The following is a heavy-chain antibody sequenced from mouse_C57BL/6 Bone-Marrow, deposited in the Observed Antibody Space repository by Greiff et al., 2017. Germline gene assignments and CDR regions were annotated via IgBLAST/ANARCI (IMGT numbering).Heavy chain of an antibody. CDR1: GYTFTSYG. Sequence: VQLQQSGAELARPGASVKLSCKASGYTFTSYGISWVKQRTGQGLEWIGEIYPRSGNTYYNEKFKGKATLTADKSSSTAYMELRSLTSEDSAVYFCARSPIYYYGRGYFDVWAQGPRSPSPQ. J-gene: IGHJ1*03. CDR2: IYPRSGNT. D-gene: IGHD1-1*01. CDR3: ARSPIYYYGRGYFDV. V-gene: IGHV1-81*01.